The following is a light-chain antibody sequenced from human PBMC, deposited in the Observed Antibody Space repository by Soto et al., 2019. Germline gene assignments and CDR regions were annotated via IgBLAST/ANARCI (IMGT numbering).Light chain of an antibody. CDR1: SGHSSYA. CDR3: QTYGTGIHYV. V-gene: IGLV4-69*01. J-gene: IGLJ1*01. CDR2: LNSDGSH. Sequence: QSVLTQSPSASASLGASVKLTCTLSSGHSSYAIAWHQQQPEKGPRYLLKLNSDGSHSKGDGIPDRFSGSSSGAERYLTISGLQSEDEADYYCQTYGTGIHYVFGTGTKLTVL.